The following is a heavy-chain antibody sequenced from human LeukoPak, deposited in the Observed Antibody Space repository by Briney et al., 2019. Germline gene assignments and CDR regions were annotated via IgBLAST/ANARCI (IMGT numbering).Heavy chain of an antibody. D-gene: IGHD3-3*01. V-gene: IGHV4-34*01. Sequence: PSETLPLTCAVYGGSFSGHYWSWIRQPPGKGLEWIGEINHSGSTNYNPSLKSRVTISVDTSKNQFSLKLSSVTAADTAVYYCARAPYYDFWSSYPTKLRANWFDPWGQGTLVTVSS. CDR3: ARAPYYDFWSSYPTKLRANWFDP. J-gene: IGHJ5*02. CDR2: INHSGST. CDR1: GGSFSGHY.